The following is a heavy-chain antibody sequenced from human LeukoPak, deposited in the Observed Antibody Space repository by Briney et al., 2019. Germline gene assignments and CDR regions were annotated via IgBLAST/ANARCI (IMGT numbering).Heavy chain of an antibody. Sequence: GGPLRLSCAASGFTFDDYVMHWVRQAPGTGLEWVSGISWSSGQIGYADTVKGRFTISRDNAKNSLYLQMNSLGIEDTALYYCAKDSGSYSYWYLDLWGRGTLVTVSS. CDR1: GFTFDDYV. CDR3: AKDSGSYSYWYLDL. V-gene: IGHV3-9*01. CDR2: ISWSSGQI. J-gene: IGHJ2*01. D-gene: IGHD1-26*01.